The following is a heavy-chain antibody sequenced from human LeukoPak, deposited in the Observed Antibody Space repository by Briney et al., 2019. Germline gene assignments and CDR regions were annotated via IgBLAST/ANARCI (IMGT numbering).Heavy chain of an antibody. Sequence: GGSLRLSCVASVFTFSNYGIHWVRQAPGKGLEWVSCISSSGSFIYYADSVKGRFTTSRDNAKNSLYLQMNSLRAEATAVYYCVRDLAGAGDLDAWGQGTLVTVSS. J-gene: IGHJ5*02. D-gene: IGHD6-13*01. CDR1: VFTFSNYG. V-gene: IGHV3-21*01. CDR2: ISSSGSFI. CDR3: VRDLAGAGDLDA.